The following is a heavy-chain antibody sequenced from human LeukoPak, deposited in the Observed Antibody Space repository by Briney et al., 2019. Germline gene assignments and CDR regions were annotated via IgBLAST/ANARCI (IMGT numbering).Heavy chain of an antibody. V-gene: IGHV4-34*01. Sequence: SETLSLTCAVYGGSFSGYYWSWIRQPPGKGLEWIGEINHSGGTNYNPSLKSRVTISVDTSKNQFSLKLSSVTAADTAVYYCARQWLVTYYFDYWGQGTLVTVSS. CDR2: INHSGGT. CDR1: GGSFSGYY. J-gene: IGHJ4*02. D-gene: IGHD6-19*01. CDR3: ARQWLVTYYFDY.